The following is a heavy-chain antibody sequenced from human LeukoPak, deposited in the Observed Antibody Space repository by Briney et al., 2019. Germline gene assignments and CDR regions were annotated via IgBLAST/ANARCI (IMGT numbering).Heavy chain of an antibody. CDR3: ARMRYYDFWSGYYGATGDAFDI. J-gene: IGHJ3*02. D-gene: IGHD3-3*01. CDR1: GYTFTSYD. V-gene: IGHV1-8*01. Sequence: ASVKVSCKASGYTFTSYDINWVRQATGQGLEWMGWMNPNSGNTGYAQKLQGRVTMTRNTSISTAYMELSSLRSEDTAVYYCARMRYYDFWSGYYGATGDAFDIWGQGTMVTVSS. CDR2: MNPNSGNT.